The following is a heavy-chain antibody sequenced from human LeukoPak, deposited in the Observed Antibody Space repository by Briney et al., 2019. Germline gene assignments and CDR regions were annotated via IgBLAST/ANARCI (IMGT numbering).Heavy chain of an antibody. D-gene: IGHD4-11*01. CDR1: GFTFSSYG. CDR2: IWYDGSNK. V-gene: IGHV3-33*06. Sequence: PGRSLRLSCAASGFTFSSYGMHWVRQAPGKGLEWVAVIWYDGSNKYYADSVKGRFTISRDNSKNTLYLQMSSLRAEDTAVYYCANGGGYSILNWLDPWGQGTLVTVSS. J-gene: IGHJ5*02. CDR3: ANGGGYSILNWLDP.